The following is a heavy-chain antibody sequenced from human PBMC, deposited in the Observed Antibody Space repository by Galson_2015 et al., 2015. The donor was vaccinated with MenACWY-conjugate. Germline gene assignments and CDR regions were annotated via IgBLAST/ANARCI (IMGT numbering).Heavy chain of an antibody. V-gene: IGHV1-18*01. CDR2: ISAYNGNT. J-gene: IGHJ4*02. D-gene: IGHD3-22*01. CDR1: GYTFTTYG. CDR3: ARGEGLYYYDVNAYYAY. Sequence: QSGAEVKKPGASVTVSCTASGYTFTTYGVSWVRQAPGQGLEWMGWISAYNGNTNYAQKLQGRVTMTTDTSTSTAYMELRSLRSDDTAVYYCARGEGLYYYDVNAYYAYWGQGTLVTVSS.